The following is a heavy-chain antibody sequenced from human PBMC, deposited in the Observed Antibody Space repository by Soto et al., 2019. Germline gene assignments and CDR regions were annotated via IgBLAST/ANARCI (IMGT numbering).Heavy chain of an antibody. CDR1: GGSISGSSFY. J-gene: IGHJ4*02. Sequence: PSETLSLTCAVSGGSISGSSFYWGWIRQPPEKGLESIGSIHYSGSTYYNPSLKSRVTMSVDTSKNQFSLKLTSVTAADTAVYYCAREGSYYDILPAFYEIWGQGTLVTVSS. CDR3: AREGSYYDILPAFYEI. D-gene: IGHD3-9*01. V-gene: IGHV4-39*02. CDR2: IHYSGST.